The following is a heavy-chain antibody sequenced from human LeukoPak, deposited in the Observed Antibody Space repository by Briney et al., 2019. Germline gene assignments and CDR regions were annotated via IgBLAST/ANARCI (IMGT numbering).Heavy chain of an antibody. Sequence: GESLQISCKGSGSRFTTYWSGWVRQMPGKGLECMGVIYPGDSDTRYSPSFQGQVTISADKSISTAYLQWSSLKASDTAMYYCARLGTGYSSSSAYWGQGTVVTVSS. D-gene: IGHD6-6*01. CDR1: GSRFTTYW. V-gene: IGHV5-51*02. CDR2: IYPGDSDT. CDR3: ARLGTGYSSSSAY. J-gene: IGHJ4*02.